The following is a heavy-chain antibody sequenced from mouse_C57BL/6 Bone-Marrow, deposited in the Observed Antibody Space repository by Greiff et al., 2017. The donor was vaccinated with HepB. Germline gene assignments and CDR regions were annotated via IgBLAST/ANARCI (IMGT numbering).Heavy chain of an antibody. CDR2: IDPENGDT. Sequence: VQLQQSGAELVRPGASVKLSCTASGFNIKDDYMHWVKQRPEQGLEWIGWIDPENGDTEYASKFQSKATITADTASNTAYLQLSSLTSEDTAVYYCTTDDGYSGYWGQGTTLTVSS. CDR3: TTDDGYSGY. D-gene: IGHD2-3*01. V-gene: IGHV14-4*01. CDR1: GFNIKDDY. J-gene: IGHJ2*01.